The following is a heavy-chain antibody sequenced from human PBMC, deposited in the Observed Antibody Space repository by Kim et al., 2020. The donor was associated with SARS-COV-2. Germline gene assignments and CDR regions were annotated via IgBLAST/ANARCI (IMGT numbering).Heavy chain of an antibody. CDR3: ARRPLGPDGMDV. CDR2: IYPSDSDT. J-gene: IGHJ6*02. Sequence: GESLKISCKGSGDTFSNTWIAWVRQVPGKGLEWMGHIYPSDSDTRYSPSFQGQVILSADMSITTAYLQWNSLKASDTGMYYCARRPLGPDGMDVWGRGTT. V-gene: IGHV5-51*01. CDR1: GDTFSNTW.